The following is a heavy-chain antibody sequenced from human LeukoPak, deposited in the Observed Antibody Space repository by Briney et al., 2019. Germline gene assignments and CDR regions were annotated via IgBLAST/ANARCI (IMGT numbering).Heavy chain of an antibody. Sequence: GGSLRLSCAASGFTFTTYWMSWVRQAPGKGLEWVANIHQDGNEKTYVDSVKGRFTISRDNAENSLYLQMNSLRAEDTAVYYCARLSWYKGGYFVYWGQGTLVTVSS. CDR3: ARLSWYKGGYFVY. J-gene: IGHJ4*02. CDR2: IHQDGNEK. D-gene: IGHD1-1*01. CDR1: GFTFTTYW. V-gene: IGHV3-7*01.